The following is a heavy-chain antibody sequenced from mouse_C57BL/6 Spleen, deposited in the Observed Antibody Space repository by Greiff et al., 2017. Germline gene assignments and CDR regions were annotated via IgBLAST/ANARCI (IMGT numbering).Heavy chain of an antibody. D-gene: IGHD5-1*01. Sequence: EVQLQESGGGLVKPGGSLKLSCAASGFTFSDYGMHWVRQAPEKGLEWVAYISSGSSTIYYADTVKGRFTISRDNAKNTLFLQMTSLRSEDTAMYYCARPKYYNAMDYWGQGTSVTVSS. J-gene: IGHJ4*01. CDR3: ARPKYYNAMDY. V-gene: IGHV5-17*01. CDR1: GFTFSDYG. CDR2: ISSGSSTI.